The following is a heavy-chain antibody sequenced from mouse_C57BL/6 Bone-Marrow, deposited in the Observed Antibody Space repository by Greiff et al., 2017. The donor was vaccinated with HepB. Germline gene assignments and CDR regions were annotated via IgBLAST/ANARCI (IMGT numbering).Heavy chain of an antibody. V-gene: IGHV2-2*01. D-gene: IGHD1-1*01. CDR1: GFSLTSYG. CDR2: IWSGGST. Sequence: VKLMESGPGLVQPSQSLSITCTVSGFSLTSYGVHWVRQSPGKGLEWLGVIWSGGSTDYNAAVISRLSISKDNFKSQVFFKMNSLQADDTAIYYCARMDYYGSSYGYAMDYWGQGTSVTVSS. CDR3: ARMDYYGSSYGYAMDY. J-gene: IGHJ4*01.